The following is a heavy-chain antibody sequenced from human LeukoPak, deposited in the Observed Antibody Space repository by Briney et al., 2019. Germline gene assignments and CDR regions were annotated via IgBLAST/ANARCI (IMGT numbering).Heavy chain of an antibody. V-gene: IGHV3-21*01. D-gene: IGHD4-17*01. J-gene: IGHJ6*02. Sequence: GGSLRLSCAASGFTFSSYSMNWVRQAPGKGLEWVSSISSSCSYIYYADSVKGRFTISRDNAKNSLYLQMNSLRAEDTAVYYCARDTRLYGDYYYGMDVWGQGTTVTVSS. CDR3: ARDTRLYGDYYYGMDV. CDR1: GFTFSSYS. CDR2: ISSSCSYI.